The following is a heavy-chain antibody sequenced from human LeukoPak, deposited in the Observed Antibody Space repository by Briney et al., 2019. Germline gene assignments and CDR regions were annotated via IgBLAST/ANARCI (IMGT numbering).Heavy chain of an antibody. CDR2: ISYDGSNK. Sequence: GGSLRLSCRASGFNFNTYGIHWVRQAPGKGLEWVAVISYDGSNKYYADSVKGRFTISRDNSKNTLYLQMNSLRAEDTAVYYCARLSRAFDIWGQGTMVTVSS. V-gene: IGHV3-30*19. CDR3: ARLSRAFDI. CDR1: GFNFNTYG. J-gene: IGHJ3*02.